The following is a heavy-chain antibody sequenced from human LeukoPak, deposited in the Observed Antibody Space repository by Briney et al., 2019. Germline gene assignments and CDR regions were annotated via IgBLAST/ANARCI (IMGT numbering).Heavy chain of an antibody. J-gene: IGHJ4*02. CDR1: GGTFSSYA. V-gene: IGHV1-69*04. Sequence: SVKVSCKASGGTFSSYAISWVRQAPGQGLEWMGRIIPILGIANYAQKFQDRVTITADKSTSTAYMELSSLRSEDTAVYYCASEIAAAGTGGFDYWGQGTLVTVSS. CDR2: IIPILGIA. D-gene: IGHD6-13*01. CDR3: ASEIAAAGTGGFDY.